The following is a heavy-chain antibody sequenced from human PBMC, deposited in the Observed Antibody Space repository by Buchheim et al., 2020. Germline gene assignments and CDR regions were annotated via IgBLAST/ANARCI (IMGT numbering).Heavy chain of an antibody. CDR2: IWYDGSNK. J-gene: IGHJ6*03. CDR1: GFTFSSYG. CDR3: AKSEYSDLYYSYYMDV. V-gene: IGHV3-33*06. D-gene: IGHD5-12*01. Sequence: QVQLVESGGGVVQPGRSLRLSCAASGFTFSSYGMHWVRQAPGKGLEWVAVIWYDGSNKYYADSVKGRFTISRDNSQNTLYLQMNSLRAEDTDTYYCAKSEYSDLYYSYYMDVWGKGTT.